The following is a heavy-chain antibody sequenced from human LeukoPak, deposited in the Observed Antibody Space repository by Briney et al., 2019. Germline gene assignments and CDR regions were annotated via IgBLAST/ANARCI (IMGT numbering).Heavy chain of an antibody. CDR1: GGSMTNYY. J-gene: IGHJ5*02. D-gene: IGHD2-2*01. V-gene: IGHV4-34*01. CDR2: INARGDT. CDR3: ARGQVPAARGYNWFDP. Sequence: PSGTLSLTCTVSGGSMTNYYWNWVRQPPGKGLEWIGEINARGDTNYNPSLKSRVTISVDSSKNQFSLTLTSMIAADTAIYYCARGQVPAARGYNWFDPWGQGTLVTVSS.